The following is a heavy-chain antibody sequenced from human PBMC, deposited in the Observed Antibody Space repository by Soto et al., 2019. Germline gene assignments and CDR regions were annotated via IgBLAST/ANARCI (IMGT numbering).Heavy chain of an antibody. J-gene: IGHJ6*03. CDR1: GFTFSSYA. D-gene: IGHD2-15*01. Sequence: EVQLLESGGGLVQPGGSLRLSCAASGFTFSSYAMSWVRQAPGKGLEWVSAISGSGGSTYYADSANGRFTISRDNSKNTLYLQMNSLRAEDTAVYYCAKVYCSGGSCYYYYYYMDVWGKGTTVTVAS. CDR2: ISGSGGST. V-gene: IGHV3-23*01. CDR3: AKVYCSGGSCYYYYYYMDV.